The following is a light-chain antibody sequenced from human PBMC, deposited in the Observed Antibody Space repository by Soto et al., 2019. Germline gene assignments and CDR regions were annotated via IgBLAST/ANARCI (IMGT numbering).Light chain of an antibody. CDR2: GAS. V-gene: IGKV3-20*01. J-gene: IGKJ2*01. CDR3: QQYGRSGYT. CDR1: QSVSSSY. Sequence: EIVLTQSPGTLSLSPGERATLSCRASQSVSSSYLAWYQQKPGQAPRLLIYGASSRATGIPDRFSGSGSGTDFTLNISRLEPEDFAVYYCQQYGRSGYTFGQGTKLEIK.